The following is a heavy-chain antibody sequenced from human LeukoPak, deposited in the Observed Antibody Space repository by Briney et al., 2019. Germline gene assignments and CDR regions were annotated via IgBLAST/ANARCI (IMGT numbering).Heavy chain of an antibody. CDR3: ARGKWELLYYYYYYMDV. D-gene: IGHD1-26*01. V-gene: IGHV3-53*01. CDR2: IYSGGST. Sequence: GGSLRLSCAASGFTFSSNYMSWVRQAPGKGLEWVSVIYSGGSTYYADSVKGRFTISRDNSKNTLYLQMNSLRAEDTAVYYCARGKWELLYYYYYYMDVWGKGTTVTVSS. J-gene: IGHJ6*03. CDR1: GFTFSSNY.